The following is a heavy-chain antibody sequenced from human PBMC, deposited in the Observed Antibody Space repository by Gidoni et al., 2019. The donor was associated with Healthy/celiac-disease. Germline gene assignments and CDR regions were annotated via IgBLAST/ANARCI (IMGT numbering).Heavy chain of an antibody. Sequence: QVQLQESGPGLVKPSETLSLTCPVPVGSISSYYWSWLRQPPGKGLAWIGYRYYSGCTTSNPSLKSRGTISVDTAKKTFSLNLSSVIAADTAVYYCARSEGIAVAGTSFDYWGQGTLVTASS. D-gene: IGHD6-19*01. J-gene: IGHJ4*02. CDR2: RYYSGCT. CDR3: ARSEGIAVAGTSFDY. V-gene: IGHV4-59*08. CDR1: VGSISSYY.